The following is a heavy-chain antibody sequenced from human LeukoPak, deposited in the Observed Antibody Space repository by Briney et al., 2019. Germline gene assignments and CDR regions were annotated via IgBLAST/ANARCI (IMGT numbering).Heavy chain of an antibody. CDR2: IYPDDSDT. V-gene: IGHV5-51*01. CDR3: ARRNGSYYGSGNDVGYDI. Sequence: GESLKISCKGFGYTFPTYWIAWVRQMPGKGLEWMGIIYPDDSDTRYSPPFQGHVTISADKSISTAYLQWNSLEAADTAMYYCARRNGSYYGSGNDVGYDIWGQGTLVTVSS. J-gene: IGHJ4*02. CDR1: GYTFPTYW. D-gene: IGHD3-10*01.